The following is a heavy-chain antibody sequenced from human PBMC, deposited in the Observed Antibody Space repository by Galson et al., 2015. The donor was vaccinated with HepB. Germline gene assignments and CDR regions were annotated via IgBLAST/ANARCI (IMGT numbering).Heavy chain of an antibody. V-gene: IGHV3-23*01. CDR3: AKDPDYDFWSGYYGMDV. D-gene: IGHD3-3*01. Sequence: SLRLSCAASGLTFSSYAMSWVRQAPGKGLEWVSVISGSGGSTYYADSVKGRFTISRDNSKNTLYLQMNSLRAEDTAVYYCAKDPDYDFWSGYYGMDVWGQGTTVTVSS. J-gene: IGHJ6*02. CDR1: GLTFSSYA. CDR2: ISGSGGST.